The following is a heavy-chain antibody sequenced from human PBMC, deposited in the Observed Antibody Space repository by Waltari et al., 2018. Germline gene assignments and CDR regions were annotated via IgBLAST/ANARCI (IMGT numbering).Heavy chain of an antibody. D-gene: IGHD3-16*01. CDR2: ISSSSSYI. V-gene: IGHV3-21*01. CDR1: GFTFSSYS. J-gene: IGHJ4*02. CDR3: ARVGDEFDY. Sequence: EVQLVESGGGLVKPGGSLRLSCAASGFTFSSYSMNWVRQAPGKGLEWVSSISSSSSYIDYAESVKGRFTISRDNANNSLYLQMNSLRAEETAVYYCARVGDEFDYWGQGTLVTVSS.